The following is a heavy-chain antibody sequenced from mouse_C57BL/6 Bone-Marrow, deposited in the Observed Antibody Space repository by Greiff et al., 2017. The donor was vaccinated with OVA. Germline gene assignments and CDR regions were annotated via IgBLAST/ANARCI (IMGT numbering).Heavy chain of an antibody. Sequence: EVKLMESGGGLVQSGRSLRLSCAPSGFTFSDFYMEWVRQAPGKGLEWIAASRNKANDYTTEYSASVKGRFIVSRDTSQSILYLQMNALRAEDTAIYYCARDPGRYFDVWGTGTTVTVSS. D-gene: IGHD4-1*01. J-gene: IGHJ1*03. CDR3: ARDPGRYFDV. V-gene: IGHV7-1*01. CDR1: GFTFSDFY. CDR2: SRNKANDYTT.